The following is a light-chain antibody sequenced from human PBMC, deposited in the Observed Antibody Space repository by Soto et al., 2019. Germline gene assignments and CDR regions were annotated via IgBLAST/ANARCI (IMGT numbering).Light chain of an antibody. J-gene: IGKJ1*01. CDR1: QSVSNNY. CDR2: GAS. Sequence: EIVLTQSPGTLSLSPGERATLSCRASQSVSNNYLAWYQQKPGQAPRLLIYGASNRATVIPDRFSGSGSGTYFTITISRLEPEDFAVYYCPQYGSAGTFGQGTKVEI. V-gene: IGKV3-20*01. CDR3: PQYGSAGT.